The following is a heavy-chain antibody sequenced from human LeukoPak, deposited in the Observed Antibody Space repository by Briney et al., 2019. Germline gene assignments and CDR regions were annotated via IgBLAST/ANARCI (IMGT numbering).Heavy chain of an antibody. V-gene: IGHV1-46*01. Sequence: ASVKVSCKASGYTFTSYGISWVRQAPGQGLEWMGIINPSGGSTSYAQKFQGRVTMTRDTSTSTVYMELSSLRSEDTAVYYCARDLRLASGYYYDSSGGYWGQGTLVTVSS. CDR3: ARDLRLASGYYYDSSGGY. D-gene: IGHD3-22*01. J-gene: IGHJ4*02. CDR1: GYTFTSYG. CDR2: INPSGGST.